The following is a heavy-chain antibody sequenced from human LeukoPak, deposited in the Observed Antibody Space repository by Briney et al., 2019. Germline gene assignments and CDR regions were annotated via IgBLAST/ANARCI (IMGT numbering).Heavy chain of an antibody. CDR2: VTHSGGT. CDR1: GASFSGYY. V-gene: IGHV4-34*01. CDR3: ARGRDGYINY. Sequence: PSETLSLTCAVYGASFSGYYWSWLRQPPGKGLEWIGEVTHSGGTNYNPSLKSRVTISVDTSKKQFSLKLTSVTATDTAVYYCARGRDGYINYWGQGTLVTVSS. D-gene: IGHD5-24*01. J-gene: IGHJ4*01.